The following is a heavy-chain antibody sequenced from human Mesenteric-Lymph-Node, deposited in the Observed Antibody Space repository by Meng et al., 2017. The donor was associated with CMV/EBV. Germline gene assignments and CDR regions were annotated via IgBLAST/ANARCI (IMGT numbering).Heavy chain of an antibody. V-gene: IGHV4-34*01. J-gene: IGHJ4*02. Sequence: TCGVYGGSFSGYYWSWIRQPPGKGLEWIGEINHSGATNYNPSLKSRVTISVDTSKNQFSLRLSSVTAADTAVYYCARGRNYYGSGIDYWGQGTLVT. CDR2: INHSGAT. CDR3: ARGRNYYGSGIDY. CDR1: GGSFSGYY. D-gene: IGHD3-10*01.